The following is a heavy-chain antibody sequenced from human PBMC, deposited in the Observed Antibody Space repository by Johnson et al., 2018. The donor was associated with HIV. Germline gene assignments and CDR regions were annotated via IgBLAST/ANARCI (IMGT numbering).Heavy chain of an antibody. V-gene: IGHV3-9*01. Sequence: VQVVESGGGLVPPGRSLRLSCAASGFTFDDYAMHWVRQAPGKGQEWVSGISWNSSSIGYADSVKDRFTISRDNAKNSLYLQMNSLRAEEKALYYCAKDKIAAARQALPHPFHAFDIWGQGTMVTVSS. CDR1: GFTFDDYA. CDR3: AKDKIAAARQALPHPFHAFDI. J-gene: IGHJ3*02. D-gene: IGHD6-13*01. CDR2: ISWNSSSI.